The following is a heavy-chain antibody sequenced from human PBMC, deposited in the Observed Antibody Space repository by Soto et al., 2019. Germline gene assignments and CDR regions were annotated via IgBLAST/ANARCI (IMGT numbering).Heavy chain of an antibody. V-gene: IGHV3-21*01. D-gene: IGHD3-3*01. Sequence: GGSPRLSCAASGFTFRSYRMNWVRKATGKKQEKDSSISSSSSYIYYADSVKGRFTISRDNAKNSLYLQMNSLRAEDTAVYYCARDPIFGVVRPKYNWFDPWGQGTLVTVSS. J-gene: IGHJ5*02. CDR2: ISSSSSYI. CDR1: GFTFRSYR. CDR3: ARDPIFGVVRPKYNWFDP.